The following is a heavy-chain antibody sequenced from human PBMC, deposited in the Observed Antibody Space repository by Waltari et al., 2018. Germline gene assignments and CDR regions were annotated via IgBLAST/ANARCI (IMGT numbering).Heavy chain of an antibody. CDR2: IRYDGSNK. V-gene: IGHV3-30*02. J-gene: IGHJ3*02. Sequence: QVQLVESGGGVVQPGGSLRLSCAASGFTFSSYGMHWVRQATGTGLEWVAFIRYDGSNKYYADSVKGRFTISRDNSKNTLYLQMNSLRAEDTAVYYCAKEDGAYCGGDCYWGLDIWGQGTMVTVSS. D-gene: IGHD2-21*01. CDR1: GFTFSSYG. CDR3: AKEDGAYCGGDCYWGLDI.